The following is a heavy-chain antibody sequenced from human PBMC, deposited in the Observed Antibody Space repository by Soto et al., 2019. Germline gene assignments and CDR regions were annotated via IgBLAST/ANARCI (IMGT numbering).Heavy chain of an antibody. CDR1: GFTFSSYS. CDR3: ARDCAGDILTGYECGAFDI. V-gene: IGHV3-48*01. CDR2: ISSSSSTI. Sequence: GGSLRLSCAASGFTFSSYSMNWVRQAPGKGLEWVSYISSSSSTIYYADSVKGRFTISRDNAKNSLYLQMNSLRAEDTAVYYCARDCAGDILTGYECGAFDIWGQGTMVTVSS. D-gene: IGHD3-9*01. J-gene: IGHJ3*02.